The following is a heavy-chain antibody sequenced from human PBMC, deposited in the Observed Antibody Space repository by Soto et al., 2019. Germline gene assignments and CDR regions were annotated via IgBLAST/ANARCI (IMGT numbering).Heavy chain of an antibody. CDR3: ARRDRRHVGDYFDY. D-gene: IGHD2-15*01. CDR1: GGTFSSYA. V-gene: IGHV1-69*06. J-gene: IGHJ4*02. Sequence: GASVKVSCKASGGTFSSYAISWVRQAPGQGLEWMGGIIPIFGTANYAQKFQGRVTITADKSTSTACMELSSLRSEDTAVYYCARRDRRHVGDYFDYWGQGTLVTVSS. CDR2: IIPIFGTA.